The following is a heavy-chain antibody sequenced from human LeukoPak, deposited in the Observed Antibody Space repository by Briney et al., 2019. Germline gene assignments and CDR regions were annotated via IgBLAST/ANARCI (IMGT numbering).Heavy chain of an antibody. D-gene: IGHD1-26*01. CDR1: GYTFTSYG. V-gene: IGHV1-69*13. CDR3: ARDYGVGSTAFDYF. Sequence: SVKVSCKASGYTFTSYGISWVRQAPGQGLEWMGGIIPVFNSPNYAQKFLGRLTITADESTRTAYMELSSLRSEDTAVYYCARDYGVGSTAFDYFWGQGTLVTVSS. CDR2: IIPVFNSP. J-gene: IGHJ4*02.